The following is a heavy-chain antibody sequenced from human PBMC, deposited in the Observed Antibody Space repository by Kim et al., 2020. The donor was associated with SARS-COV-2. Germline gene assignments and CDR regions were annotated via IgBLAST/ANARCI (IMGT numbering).Heavy chain of an antibody. Sequence: GGSLRLSCAASGFTFSSYAMSWVRQAPGKGLEWVSVISHSGDSTYYADSVKGRFTISRDNSKNTPYLQMNSLRAEDTAVYYCAKDPAVGAATFDYWGQGTLVTVSS. CDR2: ISHSGDST. CDR3: AKDPAVGAATFDY. J-gene: IGHJ4*02. D-gene: IGHD1-26*01. CDR1: GFTFSSYA. V-gene: IGHV3-23*01.